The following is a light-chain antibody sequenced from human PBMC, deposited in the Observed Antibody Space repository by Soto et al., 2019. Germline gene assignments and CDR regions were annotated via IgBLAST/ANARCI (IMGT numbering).Light chain of an antibody. J-gene: IGLJ1*01. CDR3: GSWDHSVSGFV. V-gene: IGLV1-51*02. Sequence: QSVLTQRPSVSAAPGQKVTISCSGSTSNIGNNYVSWFQQLPGTAPKLIIYQSNRRPSGIPDRFSGSKSGTSATLGITGLQTGDEADYYYGSWDHSVSGFVFGTGTKVTVL. CDR1: TSNIGNNY. CDR2: QSN.